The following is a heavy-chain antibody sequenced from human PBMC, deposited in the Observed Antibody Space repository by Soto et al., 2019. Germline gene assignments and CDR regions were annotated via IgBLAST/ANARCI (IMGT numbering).Heavy chain of an antibody. Sequence: QVQLVESGGGVVQPGRSLRLSCAASGFTFSTYAMHWVRQSPGKGLEWVAVIWSDGSNEDYADSVKGRFTISRDNSKNTLYLQMNSLSVEDTAVYYCARARYQPLPDYWGQGTLVTVSS. CDR1: GFTFSTYA. CDR3: ARARYQPLPDY. D-gene: IGHD2-2*01. J-gene: IGHJ4*02. CDR2: IWSDGSNE. V-gene: IGHV3-33*01.